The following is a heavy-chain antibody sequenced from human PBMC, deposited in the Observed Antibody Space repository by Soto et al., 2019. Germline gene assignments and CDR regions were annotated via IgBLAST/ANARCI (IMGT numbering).Heavy chain of an antibody. D-gene: IGHD2-15*01. V-gene: IGHV4-4*02. Sequence: QVQLQESGPGLVKPSGTLSLTCAVSGGSISSSNWWSWVRQPPRKGLEWIGEIYHSGSTNYNPSLRSRVTISVDKSKVQFSLQLSSVTAADTAVYYCASAASGGNGSFDFWGQGTLVTVAS. CDR3: ASAASGGNGSFDF. J-gene: IGHJ4*02. CDR2: IYHSGST. CDR1: GGSISSSNW.